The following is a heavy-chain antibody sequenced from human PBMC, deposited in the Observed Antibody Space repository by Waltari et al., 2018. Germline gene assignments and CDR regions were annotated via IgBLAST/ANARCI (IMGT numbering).Heavy chain of an antibody. CDR1: GYAINSGFY. CDR2: IYHDGPT. Sequence: QVQLQESGPRLVKPSETLSLTCDVSGYAINSGFYWGWFRQAPEKGLEWIATIYHDGPTFSTPSLTSRVTTSMDTSKNPISLKLKSVTAADTAVYYCTRQTLGYCTSAACRRLEAWGQGTLVTVSS. J-gene: IGHJ5*02. D-gene: IGHD2-8*02. V-gene: IGHV4-38-2*01. CDR3: TRQTLGYCTSAACRRLEA.